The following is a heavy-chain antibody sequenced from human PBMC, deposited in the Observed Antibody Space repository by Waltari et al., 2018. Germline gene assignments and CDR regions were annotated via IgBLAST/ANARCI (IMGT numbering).Heavy chain of an antibody. D-gene: IGHD2-21*02. CDR3: ARAGACGGDCYNYYYYGMDV. Sequence: QVKLVQSGAEVKKPGSSVKVSCKASGGTFSSYDISWVRQDTGQGHGWMGGIIPSFGTANYAQKFQGRVTITADESTSTAYMGLSSLRSEDTAVYYCARAGACGGDCYNYYYYGMDVWGQGTTVTVSS. V-gene: IGHV1-69*01. J-gene: IGHJ6*02. CDR1: GGTFSSYD. CDR2: IIPSFGTA.